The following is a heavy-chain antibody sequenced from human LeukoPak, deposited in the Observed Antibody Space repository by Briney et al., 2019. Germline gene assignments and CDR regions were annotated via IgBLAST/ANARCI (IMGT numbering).Heavy chain of an antibody. CDR2: TSSSGTYT. V-gene: IGHV3-21*06. D-gene: IGHD2/OR15-2a*01. J-gene: IGHJ4*02. Sequence: PGGSLRLSCAASGFTFSSDWMHWVRQAPGKGLEWVSSTSSSGTYTSFADSVKGRFTISRDNAKNSLYLQMNSLRAEDTAVYYCARGSMGGTFDYWGQGTLVTVSA. CDR3: ARGSMGGTFDY. CDR1: GFTFSSDW.